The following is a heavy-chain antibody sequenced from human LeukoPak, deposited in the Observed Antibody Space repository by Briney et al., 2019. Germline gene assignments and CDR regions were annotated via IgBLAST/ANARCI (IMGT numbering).Heavy chain of an antibody. J-gene: IGHJ4*02. CDR3: ARGPLDSSSTFDY. V-gene: IGHV1-8*01. Sequence: VASVKVSCKASGYTFTSYDINWVQQATGQGLEWMGWMNPNSGNTGYAQKFQGRVTMTRNTSISTAYMELSSLRSVDTAVYYCARGPLDSSSTFDYWGQGTLVTVSS. CDR1: GYTFTSYD. CDR2: MNPNSGNT. D-gene: IGHD6-6*01.